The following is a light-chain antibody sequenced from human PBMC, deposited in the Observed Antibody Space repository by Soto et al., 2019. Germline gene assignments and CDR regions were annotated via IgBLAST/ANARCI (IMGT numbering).Light chain of an antibody. J-gene: IGKJ4*01. CDR1: QAMSNY. Sequence: DIQMTQSPSSLSASVGDRVTISCLASQAMSNYLAWYQQKPGKVPKLLIYAASTLQSGVPSRFSGSASGTDFTLTISSLQPEDVATYYCQKYNSAPLTFGGGTKVEIK. V-gene: IGKV1-27*01. CDR2: AAS. CDR3: QKYNSAPLT.